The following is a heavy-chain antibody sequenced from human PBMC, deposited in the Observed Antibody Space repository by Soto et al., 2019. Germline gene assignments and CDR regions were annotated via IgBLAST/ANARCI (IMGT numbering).Heavy chain of an antibody. V-gene: IGHV4-4*02. D-gene: IGHD2-15*01. CDR3: ATMPPRIVVVVLPIAT. CDR1: GASISSTNW. J-gene: IGHJ4*02. CDR2: IYHTGST. Sequence: QVQLQESGPRLVKPSGTLSLTCAVSGASISSTNWWTWVRQPPGKGLEWIGEIYHTGSTKYNPSLKSRVTISLDKSNNQFSLSLSSVTAADTAVYYCATMPPRIVVVVLPIATRGQGTLVTVSS.